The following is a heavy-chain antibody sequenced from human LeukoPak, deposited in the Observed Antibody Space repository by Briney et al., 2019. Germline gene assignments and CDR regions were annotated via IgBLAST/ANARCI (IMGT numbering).Heavy chain of an antibody. Sequence: GTSLSLFCPASAFTFSSYSVHCVRQPPRKGMGWVPNIKQEGSDKYYVDCMDGRFTTSRANAKNSLYLQINSLRTEDTAVYYCCAGGDYWDFDYWGQGRLVTVSS. CDR3: CAGGDYWDFDY. CDR1: AFTFSSYS. V-gene: IGHV3-7*01. J-gene: IGHJ4*02. CDR2: IKQEGSDK. D-gene: IGHD4-17*01.